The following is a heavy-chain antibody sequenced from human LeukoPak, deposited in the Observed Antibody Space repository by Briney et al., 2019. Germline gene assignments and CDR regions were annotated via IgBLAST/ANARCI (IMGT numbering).Heavy chain of an antibody. V-gene: IGHV4-59*01. D-gene: IGHD5-18*01. J-gene: IGHJ4*02. CDR2: IYYSGNI. CDR1: GDSMKSYY. Sequence: PSETLSLTCTVSGDSMKSYYCTWIRQTPGKGLEWIGHIYYSGNINYNPSLKSRVTISLDTSKSQFSLKLSSVTAADTAVYYCARGGYSYVNYFDYWGQGTLVTVSS. CDR3: ARGGYSYVNYFDY.